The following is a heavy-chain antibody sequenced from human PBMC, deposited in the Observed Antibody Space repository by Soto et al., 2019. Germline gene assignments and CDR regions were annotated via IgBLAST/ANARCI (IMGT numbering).Heavy chain of an antibody. CDR1: GASISSENYY. CDR3: ARHYSFISPFDP. V-gene: IGHV4-39*01. Sequence: QLHLQESGPGLVKPSETLSLICTASGASISSENYYWGWIRQPPGKGLEWIGSIYNSGSTYYNASLQRRVSISIDRSKNEFSLRLSSVTAADTAFYYCARHYSFISPFDPWGQGILVTVSS. CDR2: IYNSGST. D-gene: IGHD1-26*01. J-gene: IGHJ5*02.